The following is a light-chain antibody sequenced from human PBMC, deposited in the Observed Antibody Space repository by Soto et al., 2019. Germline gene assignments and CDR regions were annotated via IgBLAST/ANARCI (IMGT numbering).Light chain of an antibody. CDR3: AAWDDSLSAVV. CDR1: TSNIGSNS. CDR2: QNN. J-gene: IGLJ2*01. Sequence: QSVLIQPPSASGTPGQRVTLSWSGTTSNIGSNSVYWYQQFPREAPTLIIYQNNKRPSGVPDRFSGSKSGTLASLAISGLRFEDETDYYCAAWDDSLSAVVFGGGTKLTVL. V-gene: IGLV1-47*01.